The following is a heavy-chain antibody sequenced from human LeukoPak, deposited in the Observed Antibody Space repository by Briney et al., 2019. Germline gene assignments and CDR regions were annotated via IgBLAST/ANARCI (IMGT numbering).Heavy chain of an antibody. CDR1: GFTVGSNY. D-gene: IGHD2-15*01. J-gene: IGHJ6*02. CDR2: IYRGGST. CDR3: ARSGYCSGGSCPYYYYVMDV. V-gene: IGHV3-66*01. Sequence: GGSLRLSCAASGFTVGSNYMSWVRQAPGKGLEWVSIIYRGGSTNYADSVKGRFTISRGTSKNTLYLQMNSLRAEDTAVYYCARSGYCSGGSCPYYYYVMDVWGQGTTVTVSS.